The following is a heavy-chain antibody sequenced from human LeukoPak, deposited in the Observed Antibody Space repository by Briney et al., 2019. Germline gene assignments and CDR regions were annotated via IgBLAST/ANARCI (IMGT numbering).Heavy chain of an antibody. CDR1: GFTFSSYG. J-gene: IGHJ6*03. D-gene: IGHD1-26*01. Sequence: PGGSLRLSCAASGFTFSSYGMHWVRQAPGKGLEWVAFIRYDGSNKYYADSVKGRFTISRDNSKNTLYLQMNSLRAEDTAVYYCAKDPPKVGATDYYYYYYYMDVWAKGPRSPSP. CDR3: AKDPPKVGATDYYYYYYYMDV. CDR2: IRYDGSNK. V-gene: IGHV3-30*02.